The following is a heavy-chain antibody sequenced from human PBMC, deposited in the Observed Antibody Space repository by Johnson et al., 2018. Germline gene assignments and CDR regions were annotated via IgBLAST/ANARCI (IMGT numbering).Heavy chain of an antibody. V-gene: IGHV3-30-3*01. Sequence: QVQLVESGGGAVRPGRSLRLSCAASGFTFSASDMHWVRQSPDKGLEWVTHITEDGSRKYYTDSVKGRFTVSRDNSRNTLYLQMNSLRAEDTAVYYCARDHEKRALRHAAEYFQHWGQGTLVIVSS. J-gene: IGHJ1*01. CDR2: ITEDGSRK. CDR3: ARDHEKRALRHAAEYFQH. CDR1: GFTFSASD.